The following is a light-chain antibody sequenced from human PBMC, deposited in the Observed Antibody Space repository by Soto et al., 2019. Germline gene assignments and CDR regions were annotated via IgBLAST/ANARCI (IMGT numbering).Light chain of an antibody. Sequence: EIVLTQSPGTLSLSPGERATLSCRASQSVSSSYLAWYQQKPGQAPRPLIYGASSRATGIPDRFSGSGSGTDFTLTISRLEPEDFAVYYCQQKGSSSWTFGQGTKVEIK. J-gene: IGKJ1*01. CDR3: QQKGSSSWT. V-gene: IGKV3-20*01. CDR1: QSVSSSY. CDR2: GAS.